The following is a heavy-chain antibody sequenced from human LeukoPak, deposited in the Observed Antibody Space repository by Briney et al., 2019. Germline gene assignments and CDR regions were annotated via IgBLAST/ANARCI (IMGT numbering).Heavy chain of an antibody. CDR3: ARAPSGSYYVDY. V-gene: IGHV3-66*01. CDR1: GFTVSSNY. Sequence: AGSLRLSCAASGFTVSSNYISWVRQAPGKGLEWVSVIYSGGSTYYADSVKGRFTISRDDSKNTLYLQMNSLRAEDTAVYYCARAPSGSYYVDYWGQGTLVTVSS. D-gene: IGHD1-26*01. CDR2: IYSGGST. J-gene: IGHJ4*02.